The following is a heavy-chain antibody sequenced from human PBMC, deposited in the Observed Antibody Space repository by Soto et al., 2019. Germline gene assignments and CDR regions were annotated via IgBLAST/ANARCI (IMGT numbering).Heavy chain of an antibody. CDR3: ARHVGIVGATAPSYYYYYGMDV. J-gene: IGHJ6*02. Sequence: SETLSLTCTVSGGSISSYYWGWIRQPPGKGLEWIGSIYYSGSTYYNPSLKSRVTISVDTSKNQFSLKLSSVTAADTAVYYCARHVGIVGATAPSYYYYYGMDVWGQGTTVTVSS. D-gene: IGHD1-26*01. CDR2: IYYSGST. V-gene: IGHV4-39*01. CDR1: GGSISSYY.